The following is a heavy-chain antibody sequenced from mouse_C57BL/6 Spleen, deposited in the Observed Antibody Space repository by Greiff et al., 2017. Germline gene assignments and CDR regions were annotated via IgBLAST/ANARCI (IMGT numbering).Heavy chain of an antibody. V-gene: IGHV1-66*01. CDR1: GYSFTSYY. CDR3: ARGDYGNYGY. CDR2: IYPGRGNT. D-gene: IGHD2-1*01. J-gene: IGHJ2*01. Sequence: VQLQQSGPELVKPGASVKISCKASGYSFTSYYIHWVKQRPGQGLEWIGWIYPGRGNTKYNEKFKGKATLTADTSSRTAYMQLSSLTSEDSAVYYCARGDYGNYGYWGQGTTLTVSS.